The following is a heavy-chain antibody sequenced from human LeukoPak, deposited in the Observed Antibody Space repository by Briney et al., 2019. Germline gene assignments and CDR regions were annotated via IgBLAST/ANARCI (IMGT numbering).Heavy chain of an antibody. CDR2: IRYDGSNK. J-gene: IGHJ4*02. V-gene: IGHV3-30*02. CDR1: GFTFSSYG. Sequence: PGGSLRLSCAAFGFTFSSYGMHWVRQAPGKGLEWVAFIRYDGSNKYYADSVKGRFTISSDNSKNTLYLQMNSLRAEDTAVYYCAKVGDKIVVVPAAPHDYWGQGTLVTVSS. D-gene: IGHD2-2*01. CDR3: AKVGDKIVVVPAAPHDY.